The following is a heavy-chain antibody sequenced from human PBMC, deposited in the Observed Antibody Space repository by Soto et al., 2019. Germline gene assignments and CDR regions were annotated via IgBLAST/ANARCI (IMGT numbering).Heavy chain of an antibody. CDR3: ARGELPDTAMVYYYYYYGMDV. CDR1: GFTFSSYS. D-gene: IGHD5-18*01. Sequence: PGGSQRLSSTASGFTFSSYSRNWVRQAPGKGLEWVSSISSSSSYIYYADSVKGRFTISRDNAKNSLYLQMNSLRAEDTAVYYCARGELPDTAMVYYYYYYGMDVWGQGTTVTVSS. J-gene: IGHJ6*02. V-gene: IGHV3-21*01. CDR2: ISSSSSYI.